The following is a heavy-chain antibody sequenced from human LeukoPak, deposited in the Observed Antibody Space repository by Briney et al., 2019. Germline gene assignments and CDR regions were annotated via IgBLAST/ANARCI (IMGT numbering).Heavy chain of an antibody. CDR1: GGTFSSYA. V-gene: IGHV1-69*04. J-gene: IGHJ5*02. CDR2: IIPILGIA. Sequence: SVKVSCKASGGTFSSYAISWVRQAPGQGLEWMGRIIPILGIANYAQKFQGRVTITADKSTSTAYMELSSLRSEDTAVYCCARDGDSSNSWFDPWGQGTLVTVSS. D-gene: IGHD6-19*01. CDR3: ARDGDSSNSWFDP.